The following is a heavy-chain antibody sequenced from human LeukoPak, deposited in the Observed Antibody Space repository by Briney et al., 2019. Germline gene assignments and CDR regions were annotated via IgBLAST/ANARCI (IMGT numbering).Heavy chain of an antibody. Sequence: SGTLSLTCAVSGGSISSSNWWSWVRQPPGKGLEWIGIIYYSGTTYYSPSLKSRVTISADTSKNQFFLKLSSVTAADTAVYYCARRLYDNSGYYPLGYWGQGTLVTVSS. D-gene: IGHD3-22*01. CDR1: GGSISSSNW. J-gene: IGHJ4*02. V-gene: IGHV4-4*02. CDR2: IYYSGTT. CDR3: ARRLYDNSGYYPLGY.